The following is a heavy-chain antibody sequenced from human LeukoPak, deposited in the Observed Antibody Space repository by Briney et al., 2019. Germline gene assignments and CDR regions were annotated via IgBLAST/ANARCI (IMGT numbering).Heavy chain of an antibody. CDR2: ISSSSSYI. V-gene: IGHV3-21*01. CDR3: ARDYGGNVHY. CDR1: GFTFSSYN. J-gene: IGHJ4*02. Sequence: GGSLRLSCAASGFTFSSYNMNWVRQAPGKGLEWVSSISSSSSYIYYADSVKGRFTISRDNAKNSLYLQINSLRAEDTAVYYCARDYGGNVHYWGQGTLVTVSS. D-gene: IGHD4-23*01.